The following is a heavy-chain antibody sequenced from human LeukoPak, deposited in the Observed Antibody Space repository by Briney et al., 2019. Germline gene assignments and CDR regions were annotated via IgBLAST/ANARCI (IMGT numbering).Heavy chain of an antibody. J-gene: IGHJ6*02. V-gene: IGHV4-4*07. CDR2: IYTSGGT. Sequence: SETLSLTCTVSGGSISSYYWSWIRQPAGKGLEWIGRIYTSGGTNYNPSLKSRVTMSVDTSKNQFSLKLSSVTAADTAVYYCARDGAGSPYYYYGMDVWGQGTTVTVSS. CDR1: GGSISSYY. D-gene: IGHD3-16*01. CDR3: ARDGAGSPYYYYGMDV.